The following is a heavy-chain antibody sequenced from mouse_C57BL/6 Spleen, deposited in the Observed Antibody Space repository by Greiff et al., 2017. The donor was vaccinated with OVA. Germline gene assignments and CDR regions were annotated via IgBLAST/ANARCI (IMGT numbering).Heavy chain of an antibody. Sequence: EVKLVESGAGLVKPGGSLKLSCAASGFTFSSYAMSWVRQTPEKRLVWVAYISSGGDYIYYADTVKGRFTISRDNARNTLYLQMSSLKSEDTAMYYCTRESWDRYFDYWGQGTTLTVSS. CDR1: GFTFSSYA. CDR3: TRESWDRYFDY. CDR2: ISSGGDYI. V-gene: IGHV5-9-1*02. J-gene: IGHJ2*01. D-gene: IGHD4-1*01.